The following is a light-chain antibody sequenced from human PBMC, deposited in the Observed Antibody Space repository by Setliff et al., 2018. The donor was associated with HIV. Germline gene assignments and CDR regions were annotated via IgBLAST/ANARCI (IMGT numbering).Light chain of an antibody. CDR3: SSYAGSSCYV. J-gene: IGLJ1*01. CDR2: DVS. Sequence: QSVLTQPPSASGSPGQSVTISCTGTSSDVGGYNFVSWYQHHPGNAPKLMIYDVSKRPSGVPDRFSGSKSGNTASLTVSGLQAEDEAVYYFSSYAGSSCYVFGTGTQVTVL. V-gene: IGLV2-8*01. CDR1: SSDVGGYNF.